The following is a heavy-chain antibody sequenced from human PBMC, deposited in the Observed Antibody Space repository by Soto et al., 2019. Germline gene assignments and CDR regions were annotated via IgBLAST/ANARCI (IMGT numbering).Heavy chain of an antibody. Sequence: GGSLRLSCAASGFSFSSYAMSWVRQAPGKGLERVSAITGSGGDSYHADSVKGRLTFSRDNTKNTLYLQMNSLRAEDTAVYYCAKGSGSSRPYYFDYWGQGTPVTVSS. V-gene: IGHV3-23*01. CDR3: AKGSGSSRPYYFDY. CDR1: GFSFSSYA. D-gene: IGHD6-13*01. CDR2: ITGSGGDS. J-gene: IGHJ4*02.